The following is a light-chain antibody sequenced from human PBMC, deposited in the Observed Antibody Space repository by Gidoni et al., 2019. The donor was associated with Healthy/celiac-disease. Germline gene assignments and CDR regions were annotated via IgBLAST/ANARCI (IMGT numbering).Light chain of an antibody. V-gene: IGKV4-1*01. CDR3: QQYYSTPPWT. J-gene: IGKJ1*01. Sequence: DIVMTQSPDSLAVSLGARATINCKSSQSVLYSSNNKNYLAWYQQKPGQPPKLLIYWASTRESGVPDRFSGNGSGTDFTLTISSLQAEDVAVYYCQQYYSTPPWTFGQGTKVEIK. CDR1: QSVLYSSNNKNY. CDR2: WAS.